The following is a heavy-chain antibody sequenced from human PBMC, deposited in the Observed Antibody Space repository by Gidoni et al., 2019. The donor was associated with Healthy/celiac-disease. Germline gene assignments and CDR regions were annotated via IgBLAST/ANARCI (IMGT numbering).Heavy chain of an antibody. V-gene: IGHV1-3*01. J-gene: IGHJ4*02. Sequence: QVQLVQSGAEVKKPGATVKVSCKASGYTFTSYAMQWVRQAPVQWLEWMGWIHAGNGNTKYSQKFQGRVTITRDTSASTDYMELSSLRSEDTAVYYCARDQYSRGWYDPLDYWGQGTLVTVSS. CDR2: IHAGNGNT. CDR1: GYTFTSYA. CDR3: ARDQYSRGWYDPLDY. D-gene: IGHD6-19*01.